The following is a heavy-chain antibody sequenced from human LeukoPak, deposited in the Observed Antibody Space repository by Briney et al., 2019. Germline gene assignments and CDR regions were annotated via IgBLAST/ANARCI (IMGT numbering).Heavy chain of an antibody. CDR3: ARGAEYDGSGSYYDGNWFDP. CDR2: ISSSSSYI. Sequence: GGSLRLSCAASEFTFSSYSMNWVRQAPGKGLEWVSSISSSSSYIYYADSVKGRFTISRDNAKNSLFLQMNSLRAEDTAVYYCARGAEYDGSGSYYDGNWFDPWGQGTLVTVSS. J-gene: IGHJ5*02. CDR1: EFTFSSYS. V-gene: IGHV3-21*01. D-gene: IGHD3-10*01.